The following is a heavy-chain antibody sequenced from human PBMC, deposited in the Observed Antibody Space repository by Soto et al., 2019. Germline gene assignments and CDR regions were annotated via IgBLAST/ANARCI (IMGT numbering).Heavy chain of an antibody. D-gene: IGHD1-1*01. CDR2: VSDAGTTT. CDR3: VRTGTPRWPKNAFDI. J-gene: IGHJ3*02. Sequence: PGGSLRLSCAASGLTFSSFGMHWVRQAPGKGLEWVAVVSDAGTTTYYADSVKGRFTISRDNWKNTMYLQMDSLRPEDAGVYYCVRTGTPRWPKNAFDIWGQGTMVTVSS. V-gene: IGHV3-30*03. CDR1: GLTFSSFG.